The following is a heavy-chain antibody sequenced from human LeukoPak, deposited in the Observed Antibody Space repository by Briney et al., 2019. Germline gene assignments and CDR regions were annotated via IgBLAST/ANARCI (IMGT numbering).Heavy chain of an antibody. CDR2: MNPNSGNT. CDR1: GYTFTSYD. J-gene: IGHJ5*02. V-gene: IGHV1-8*03. Sequence: ASVKVSCKASGYTFTSYDINWVRQATGQGLEWMGWMNPNSGNTGYAQKFQGRVTITRNTSISTAYMELSSLRSEDTAVYYCARSIAVAGRWIWFDPWGQGALVTVSS. D-gene: IGHD6-19*01. CDR3: ARSIAVAGRWIWFDP.